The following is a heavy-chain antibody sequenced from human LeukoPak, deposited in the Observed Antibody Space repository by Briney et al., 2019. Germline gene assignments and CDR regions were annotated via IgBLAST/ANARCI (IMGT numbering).Heavy chain of an antibody. V-gene: IGHV4-4*02. CDR3: AAWGVDYGGNFDYSDY. CDR2: IYHTGTT. Sequence: SGTLSLTCAVSGGSIMTTHWWSWVRQPPGKGLEWIGEIYHTGTTNYSPSLKSRLIISVDTSTNQFSLKLSSVTAADTATCYCAAWGVDYGGNFDYSDYWGQGTLVTVSA. J-gene: IGHJ4*02. D-gene: IGHD4-23*01. CDR1: GGSIMTTHW.